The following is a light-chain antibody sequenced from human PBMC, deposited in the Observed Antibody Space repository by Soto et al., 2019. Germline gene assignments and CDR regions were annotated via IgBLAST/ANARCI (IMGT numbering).Light chain of an antibody. CDR1: SSNIGSNT. Sequence: QSVLTQPPSASGTPGQRVTLSCSGSSSNIGSNTANWYQQLPGTAPKLLIYSDNQRPSGVPGRFAASKSGTSASLAISGLQSEDEADYYCASWDDSLNGRVFGGGTKLTVL. CDR3: ASWDDSLNGRV. J-gene: IGLJ3*02. CDR2: SDN. V-gene: IGLV1-44*01.